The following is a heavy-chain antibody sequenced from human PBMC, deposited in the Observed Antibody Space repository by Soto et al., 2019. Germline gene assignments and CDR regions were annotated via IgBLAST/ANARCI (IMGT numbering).Heavy chain of an antibody. CDR2: IKQDGSER. D-gene: IGHD3-16*01. V-gene: IGHV3-7*01. J-gene: IGHJ5*02. CDR3: ARGGRDPSNRFDH. CDR1: GLTFENYW. Sequence: EVQLVESGGGLVQPGGSLRISCVVSGLTFENYWMSWVRQARGKGLEWVANIKQDGSERYYLDSVRGRFTISRDNAENSLSLQMNSLRVDDTAVYYGARGGRDPSNRFDHWGQGTLVIVSS.